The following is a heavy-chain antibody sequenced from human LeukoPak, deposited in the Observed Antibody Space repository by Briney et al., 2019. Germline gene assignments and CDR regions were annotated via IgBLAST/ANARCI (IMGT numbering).Heavy chain of an antibody. CDR3: ARGLGLVVAATGYYYMDV. CDR2: IIPIFGTA. CDR1: GGTFSSYA. J-gene: IGHJ6*03. V-gene: IGHV1-69*13. Sequence: ASVKVSCKASGGTFSSYAISWVRQAPGQGLEWMGGIIPIFGTANYAQKFQGRVTITADESTSTAYMELSSLRSEDTAVYYCARGLGLVVAATGYYYMDVWGKGTTVTVSS. D-gene: IGHD2-15*01.